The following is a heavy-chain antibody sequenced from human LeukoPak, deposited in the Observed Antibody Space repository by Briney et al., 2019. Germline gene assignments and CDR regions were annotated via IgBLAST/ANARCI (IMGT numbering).Heavy chain of an antibody. D-gene: IGHD2-8*01. CDR3: ARGNSYDYPDS. CDR1: GGSISSGGYH. Sequence: SETLSLTCTVSGGSISSGGYHWSWIRQHPGKGLEWIGYIYYSESTYYNPSLKSRVTISVDTSKNQFSLKLSSVTAADTAVYYCARGNSYDYPDSWGQGTLVIVSS. CDR2: IYYSEST. V-gene: IGHV4-31*03. J-gene: IGHJ4*02.